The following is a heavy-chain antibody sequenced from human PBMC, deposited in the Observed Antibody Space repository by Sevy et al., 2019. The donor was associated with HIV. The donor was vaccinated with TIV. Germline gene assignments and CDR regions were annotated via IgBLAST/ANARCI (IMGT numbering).Heavy chain of an antibody. V-gene: IGHV3-23*01. CDR2: LSFGCNEI. CDR3: AREGCTKPHDY. CDR1: GFTFSKYS. Sequence: SGYLRLSCAASGFTFSKYSMSWVRQPPGKGLEWVSTLSFGCNEINYADSVKGRFTISRHNSKSSVYLQMNNLRPEDTAVHYCAREGCTKPHDYWGQGTLVTVSS. J-gene: IGHJ4*02. D-gene: IGHD2-8*01.